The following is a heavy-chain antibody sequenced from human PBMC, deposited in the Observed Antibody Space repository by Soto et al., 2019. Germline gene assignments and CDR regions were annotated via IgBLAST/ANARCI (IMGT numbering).Heavy chain of an antibody. Sequence: QVQLVESGGGVVQPGTSLRLSCVGSGFTFRSYVIHWVRQAPGKGLEWVALTSYDGSNNFYGDSVKGRFTISRHNSRNTVELQMYSLRFEYTGLYYFARWGTTGGLDVWGQGTLVSVSS. J-gene: IGHJ4*02. CDR1: GFTFRSYV. CDR2: TSYDGSNN. CDR3: ARWGTTGGLDV. D-gene: IGHD3-16*01. V-gene: IGHV3-33*05.